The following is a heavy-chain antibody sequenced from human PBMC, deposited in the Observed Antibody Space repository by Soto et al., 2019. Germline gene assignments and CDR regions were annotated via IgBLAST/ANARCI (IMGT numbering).Heavy chain of an antibody. CDR2: ISGSGGST. D-gene: IGHD3-3*01. CDR1: GFTFSSYA. J-gene: IGHJ6*03. CDR3: AKVRYYDFWSGYYLPPALDYYMDV. Sequence: PGGSLRLSCAASGFTFSSYAMSWVRQAPGKGLEWVSAISGSGGSTYYADSVKGRFTISRDNSKNTLYLQMNSLRAEDTAVYYCAKVRYYDFWSGYYLPPALDYYMDVWGKGTTVTVSS. V-gene: IGHV3-23*01.